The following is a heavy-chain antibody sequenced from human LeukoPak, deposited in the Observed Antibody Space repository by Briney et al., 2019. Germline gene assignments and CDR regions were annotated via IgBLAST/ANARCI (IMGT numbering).Heavy chain of an antibody. V-gene: IGHV3-23*01. D-gene: IGHD3-22*01. J-gene: IGHJ4*02. CDR1: GFSFSIYA. CDR3: AKVLRRYYYDTSGDAC. CDR2: ISGAGDTT. Sequence: GGSLRLSCEASGFSFSIYAMYWVRQAPGKGLEWVSTISGAGDTTFYADSVKGRFTISRDNSKNTLYLHMSSLRAEDTAVYYCAKVLRRYYYDTSGDACWGQGTLVIVSS.